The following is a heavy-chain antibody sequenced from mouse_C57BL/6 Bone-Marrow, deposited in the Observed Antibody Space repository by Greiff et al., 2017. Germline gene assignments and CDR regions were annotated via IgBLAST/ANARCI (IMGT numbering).Heavy chain of an antibody. Sequence: EVPLQQSGPELVKPGASVKISCKASGYTFTDYYMNWVKQSHGKSLEWIGDINPNNGGTSYNQKFKGKATLTVDKSSSTAYMELRSLTSEDSAVYYCAKDPGSQYYCDYWGQGTTRTVSS. J-gene: IGHJ2*01. V-gene: IGHV1-26*01. CDR2: INPNNGGT. D-gene: IGHD1-1*01. CDR3: AKDPGSQYYCDY. CDR1: GYTFTDYY.